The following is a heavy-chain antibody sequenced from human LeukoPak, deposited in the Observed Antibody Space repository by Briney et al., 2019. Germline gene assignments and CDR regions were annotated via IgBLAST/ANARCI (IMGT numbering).Heavy chain of an antibody. Sequence: PGGSLRLSCAASGFTFSSYSMNWVRQAPGKGLEWVSSISSSTTYIYYADSVKGRFTISRDNAKNSLYLQMNSLRVEDTAVYYCARDGMSTXWDFDYXGQGTLVTVSS. J-gene: IGHJ4*02. V-gene: IGHV3-21*06. CDR2: ISSSTTYI. CDR3: ARDGMSTXWDFDY. CDR1: GFTFSSYS. D-gene: IGHD1-26*01.